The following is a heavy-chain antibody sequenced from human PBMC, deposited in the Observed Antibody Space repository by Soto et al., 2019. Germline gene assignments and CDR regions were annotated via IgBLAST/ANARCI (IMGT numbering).Heavy chain of an antibody. D-gene: IGHD2-21*01. CDR2: IYPGDSDT. J-gene: IGHJ4*02. V-gene: IGHV5-51*01. CDR1: GYSFTNYW. Sequence: GESLKISCKGSGYSFTNYWIGWVRQMPGKGLEWMGIIYPGDSDTRYSPSFRGQVTISADRSISTAYLQWSSLKASDTAIYYCERASSKFVDPHNFDYWGQGTLVTVYS. CDR3: ERASSKFVDPHNFDY.